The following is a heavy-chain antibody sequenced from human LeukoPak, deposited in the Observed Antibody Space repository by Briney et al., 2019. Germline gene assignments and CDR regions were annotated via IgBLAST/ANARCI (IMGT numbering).Heavy chain of an antibody. J-gene: IGHJ4*02. D-gene: IGHD5-24*01. CDR3: ARLRDGYTWDY. V-gene: IGHV4-38-2*02. CDR2: IHHSGSN. Sequence: PSETLSLTCTVSGYSISSGYYWGWIRQPPGKGLEWIGSIHHSGSNHKNPSLKSRVAISVDTSKKQFSLKLSFVTAADTAVYYCARLRDGYTWDYWGQGTLVTVSS. CDR1: GYSISSGYY.